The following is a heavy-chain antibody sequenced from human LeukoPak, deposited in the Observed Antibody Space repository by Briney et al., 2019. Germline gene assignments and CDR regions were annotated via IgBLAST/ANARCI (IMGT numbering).Heavy chain of an antibody. J-gene: IGHJ3*02. CDR3: ARDALYDYVWGSYAFDI. CDR2: IYTSGST. Sequence: SQTLSLTCTVSGGSISSGSYYWSWIRQPAGKGLEWIGRIYTSGSTNYNPSLKSRVTMSVDTSKNQFSLKLSSVTAADTAVYYCARDALYDYVWGSYAFDIWGQGTMVTVSS. V-gene: IGHV4-61*02. D-gene: IGHD3-16*01. CDR1: GGSISSGSYY.